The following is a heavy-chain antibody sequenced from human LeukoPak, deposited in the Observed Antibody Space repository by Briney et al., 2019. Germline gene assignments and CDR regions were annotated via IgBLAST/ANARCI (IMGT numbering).Heavy chain of an antibody. CDR1: GFTLSSYE. CDR3: AKRVGGVNNFDY. CDR2: ISSSGSTV. J-gene: IGHJ4*02. V-gene: IGHV3-48*03. D-gene: IGHD3-16*01. Sequence: PPGGSLRLSCAASGFTLSSYEMNWVRQAPGKGLEWVSYISSSGSTVYYADSVKGRFTISRDNAKNALYLQMNSLRAEDTAVYYCAKRVGGVNNFDYWGQGTLVTVSS.